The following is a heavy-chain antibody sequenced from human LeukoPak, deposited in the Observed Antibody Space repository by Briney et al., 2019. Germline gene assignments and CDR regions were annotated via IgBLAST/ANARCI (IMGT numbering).Heavy chain of an antibody. J-gene: IGHJ4*02. CDR2: TYYRSKWYN. Sequence: SQTLSLTCAISGDRVSSNTAAWNWIRQSPSRGLEWLGRTYYRSKWYNDYAVSVKSRITINPDTSKNLFSLQLTSVTPEDTAVYYCVRDTGYDFDYWGQGTLVTVSS. D-gene: IGHD5-12*01. CDR1: GDRVSSNTAA. V-gene: IGHV6-1*01. CDR3: VRDTGYDFDY.